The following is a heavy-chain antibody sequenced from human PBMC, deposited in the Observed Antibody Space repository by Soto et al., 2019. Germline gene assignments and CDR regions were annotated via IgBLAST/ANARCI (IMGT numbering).Heavy chain of an antibody. Sequence: SVKVSCKASGGTFSNSAIAWVRQAPGQGLVWLGMIIPIFTTTNYAQKFKDRLTISADGSTSTAYMELSGLKSEDTAVYFCARPSGLLGQYSALVDYWGQGTLVTVSS. CDR3: ARPSGLLGQYSALVDY. CDR1: GGTFSNSA. V-gene: IGHV1-69*13. CDR2: IIPIFTTT. D-gene: IGHD6-6*01. J-gene: IGHJ4*02.